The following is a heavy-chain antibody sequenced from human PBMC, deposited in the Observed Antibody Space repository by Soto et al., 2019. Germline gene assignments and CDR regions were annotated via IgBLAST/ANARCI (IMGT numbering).Heavy chain of an antibody. CDR1: GASISSGDYS. Sequence: PSETLSLTCAVSGASISSGDYSWSWVRQPPGKGLEWIGHIHHVGTPYYKASLKSRVTISQDRSKNQFSLSLSSVTAADTAMYFCARVEYRRFEYFFDSWGQGILVPVSS. J-gene: IGHJ4*02. CDR2: IHHVGTP. CDR3: ARVEYRRFEYFFDS. V-gene: IGHV4-30-2*01. D-gene: IGHD3-9*01.